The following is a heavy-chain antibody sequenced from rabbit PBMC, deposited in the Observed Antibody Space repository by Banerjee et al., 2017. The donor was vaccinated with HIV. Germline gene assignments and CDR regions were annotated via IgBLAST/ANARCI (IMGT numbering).Heavy chain of an antibody. CDR1: GFSFSSGYC. V-gene: IGHV1S45*01. J-gene: IGHJ4*01. Sequence: QEQLEESGGDLVKPETSLTLTCTASGFSFSSGYCMCWVRQAPGKGLEWIGCIYTVNGNTYYASWAKGRFTISKTSSTTVTLQMTSLTAADTATYFCARTAGITGSAYFSLWGPGTLVTVS. D-gene: IGHD3-1*01. CDR2: IYTVNGNT. CDR3: ARTAGITGSAYFSL.